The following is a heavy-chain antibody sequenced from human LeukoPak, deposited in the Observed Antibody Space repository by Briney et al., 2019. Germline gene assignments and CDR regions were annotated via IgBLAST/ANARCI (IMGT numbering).Heavy chain of an antibody. J-gene: IGHJ6*03. CDR3: ARDAYYYYYMDV. Sequence: SETLSLTCTVSGYSIISGYYWGWIRQPPGKGLEWIGSIYHSGRTYYNPSLKSRVTISVDTSKNQFSLKLSSVTAADTAVYYCARDAYYYYYMDVWGKGTTVTISS. V-gene: IGHV4-38-2*02. CDR2: IYHSGRT. CDR1: GYSIISGYY.